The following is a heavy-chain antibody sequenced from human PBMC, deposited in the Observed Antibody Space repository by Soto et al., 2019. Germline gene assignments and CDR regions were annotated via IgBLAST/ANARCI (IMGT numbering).Heavy chain of an antibody. D-gene: IGHD1-1*01. J-gene: IGHJ4*01. CDR3: ATMGTPATGLYFLDY. CDR1: GGSISSGSYY. V-gene: IGHV4-30-4*01. CDR2: ISYSGST. Sequence: SETLSLTCTVSGGSISSGSYYWGWIRQPPGKGLEWIGFISYSGSTYYSTSLKSRVTISVDTSKSQFSLNLSFVTAADTAVYYCATMGTPATGLYFLDYWAHGSLVTVS.